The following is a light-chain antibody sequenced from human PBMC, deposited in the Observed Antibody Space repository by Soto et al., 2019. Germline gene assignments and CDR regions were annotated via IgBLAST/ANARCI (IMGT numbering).Light chain of an antibody. Sequence: EIVLTQSPGTLSLSPGERATLSCRASQSVSSYYLAWYQQKPGQAPRLLIYGASSRATGIPDRFRDSGSGTDFTLTISRLEPEDFAVYYCQQYASSSRTFGPGTKVESK. CDR3: QQYASSSRT. J-gene: IGKJ1*01. CDR1: QSVSSYY. V-gene: IGKV3-20*01. CDR2: GAS.